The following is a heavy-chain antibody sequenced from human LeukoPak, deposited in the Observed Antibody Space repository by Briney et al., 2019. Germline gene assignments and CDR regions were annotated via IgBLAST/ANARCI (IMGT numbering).Heavy chain of an antibody. CDR3: ARQDGQQLVPHFDY. CDR1: GGSISSRGYY. D-gene: IGHD6-13*01. V-gene: IGHV4-39*01. J-gene: IGHJ4*02. Sequence: SETLSLTCSVSGGSISSRGYYWAWIRQPPGKGLEWIGSISYSGSTYYNPSLKSRVTISADTSKSQFSLKLSSVTAADTAVYYCARQDGQQLVPHFDYWGQGTLVTVSS. CDR2: ISYSGST.